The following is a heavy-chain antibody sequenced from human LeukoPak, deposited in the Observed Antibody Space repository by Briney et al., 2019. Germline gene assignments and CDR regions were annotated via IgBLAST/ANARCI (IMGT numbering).Heavy chain of an antibody. CDR2: MKYDGSEK. CDR1: GFIFSSYW. CDR3: ARDIEAAGLFLDY. D-gene: IGHD6-13*01. V-gene: IGHV3-7*01. J-gene: IGHJ4*02. Sequence: GGSLRLSCAASGFIFSSYWMTWVRQAPGKGLEWVANMKYDGSEKYYVDSVKGRFTISRDNAKNSLYLQMNSLRAEDTAAYYCARDIEAAGLFLDYWGQGTLVTVSS.